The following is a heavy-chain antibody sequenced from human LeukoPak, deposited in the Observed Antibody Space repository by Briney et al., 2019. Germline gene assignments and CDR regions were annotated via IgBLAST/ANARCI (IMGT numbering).Heavy chain of an antibody. Sequence: GESLKISCKGSGYSFTSYWIGWVRQMPGKGLEWMGIIYPGDSDTRYSPSFQGQVTISADKSISTAYLQWSSLKASDTAMYYCARQIGYSSGWFTGDAFDIWGQGTMVTVSS. V-gene: IGHV5-51*01. CDR2: IYPGDSDT. CDR1: GYSFTSYW. D-gene: IGHD6-19*01. J-gene: IGHJ3*02. CDR3: ARQIGYSSGWFTGDAFDI.